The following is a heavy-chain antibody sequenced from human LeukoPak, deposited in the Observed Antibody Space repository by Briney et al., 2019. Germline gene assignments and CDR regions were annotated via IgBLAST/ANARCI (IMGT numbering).Heavy chain of an antibody. CDR2: IYTSGST. V-gene: IGHV4-4*07. J-gene: IGHJ6*03. CDR1: GGSISSYY. Sequence: SETLSLTCTVPGGSISSYYWSWIRQPAGKGLEWIGRIYTSGSTNHNPSLKSRVTISVDKSKNQLSLKLSSVTAADTAVYYCARDYYDSSGYYGRGGYYYMDVWGKGTTVTVSS. D-gene: IGHD3-22*01. CDR3: ARDYYDSSGYYGRGGYYYMDV.